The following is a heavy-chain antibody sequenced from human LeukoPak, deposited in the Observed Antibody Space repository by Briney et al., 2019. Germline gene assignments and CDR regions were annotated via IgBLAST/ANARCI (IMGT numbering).Heavy chain of an antibody. CDR3: ARGLGYYGSGSYNY. V-gene: IGHV4-34*01. Sequence: SETLSLTCAVYGGSFSGYYWSWIRQPPGKGLEWIGKINHSGSTNYNPSLKSRVTISVDTSKNQFSLKLSSVTAADTAVYYCARGLGYYGSGSYNYWGQGTLVTVSS. D-gene: IGHD3-10*01. J-gene: IGHJ4*02. CDR2: INHSGST. CDR1: GGSFSGYY.